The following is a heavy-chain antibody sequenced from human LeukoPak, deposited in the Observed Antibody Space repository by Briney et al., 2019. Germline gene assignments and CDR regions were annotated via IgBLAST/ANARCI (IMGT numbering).Heavy chain of an antibody. Sequence: GGSLRLSCAASGFTFSTYSMNWVRQAPGKGLEWVSSISSGNDYIYYADSVKGRFTISRDNAKNSLYLQMNSLRAEDTAVYYCTNLWFGERNFDYWGQGTLVTVSS. CDR2: ISSGNDYI. CDR1: GFTFSTYS. J-gene: IGHJ4*02. D-gene: IGHD3-10*01. V-gene: IGHV3-21*06. CDR3: TNLWFGERNFDY.